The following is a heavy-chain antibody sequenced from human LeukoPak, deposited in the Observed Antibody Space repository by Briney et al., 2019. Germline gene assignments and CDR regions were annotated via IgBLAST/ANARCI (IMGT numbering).Heavy chain of an antibody. CDR3: ARATEYYYDSSGYYTVNWFDP. D-gene: IGHD3-22*01. Sequence: ASVKVSCKASGGTFSSYAISWVRQAPGQGLEWMGGIIPIFGTANHAQKFQGRVTITADKSTSTAYMELSSLRSEDTAVYYCARATEYYYDSSGYYTVNWFDPWGQGTLVTVSS. CDR2: IIPIFGTA. J-gene: IGHJ5*02. V-gene: IGHV1-69*06. CDR1: GGTFSSYA.